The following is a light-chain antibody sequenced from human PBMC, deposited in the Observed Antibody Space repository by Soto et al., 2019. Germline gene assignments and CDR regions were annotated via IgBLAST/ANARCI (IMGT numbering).Light chain of an antibody. CDR2: RVS. CDR3: CSFAGTNTYVI. Sequence: QSALIQPRSVSGSPGQSVTISCTGTSSDVGPYNFVSWYQHHPDKAPKPMIYRVSQRPSGVPDRFSGSKSGNTASLTISGLQAEDDADYCCCSFAGTNTYVIFGGGTKLTVL. J-gene: IGLJ2*01. CDR1: SSDVGPYNF. V-gene: IGLV2-11*01.